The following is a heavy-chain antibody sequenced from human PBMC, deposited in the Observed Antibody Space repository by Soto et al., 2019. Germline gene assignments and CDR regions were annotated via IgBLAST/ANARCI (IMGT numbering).Heavy chain of an antibody. Sequence: QVQPVQSGAEVKKPGSSVKVSCKASGGTFSSYAISWVRQASGPGLEWMGGIIPIFGTANYAQKFQCRVTITADEATSTAYLAPSSLRSEHTAVYCCARQGAALRDYYYRMDAWGQGTRVTVPS. CDR2: IIPIFGTA. D-gene: IGHD6-25*01. J-gene: IGHJ6*02. V-gene: IGHV1-69*12. CDR3: ARQGAALRDYYYRMDA. CDR1: GGTFSSYA.